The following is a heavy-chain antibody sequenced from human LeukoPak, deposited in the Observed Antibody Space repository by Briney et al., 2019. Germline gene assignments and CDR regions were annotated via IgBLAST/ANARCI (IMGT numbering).Heavy chain of an antibody. CDR3: ARHRIVGATVYFDY. CDR2: INHSGST. V-gene: IGHV4-34*01. CDR1: GGSFSGYY. Sequence: PETLSLTCAVYGGSFSGYYWSWIRQPPGKGLEWIGEINHSGSTNYNPSLKSRVTISVDTSKNQFSLKLSSVTAADTAVYYCARHRIVGATVYFDYWGQGTLVTVSS. J-gene: IGHJ4*02. D-gene: IGHD1-26*01.